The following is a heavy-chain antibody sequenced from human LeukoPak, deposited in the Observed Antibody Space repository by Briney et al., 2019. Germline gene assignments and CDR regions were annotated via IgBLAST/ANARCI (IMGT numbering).Heavy chain of an antibody. J-gene: IGHJ4*02. CDR2: INHDGTT. CDR3: AIGLITIFGVVDY. D-gene: IGHD3-3*01. CDR1: GDSFTAYY. Sequence: SETLSPTCAVSGDSFTAYYWTWIRQPPGKGLEWVEEINHDGTTNYNPSLESRVTMSVDTSKNQFSLKLSSVTAADTAMYYCAIGLITIFGVVDYWGQGALVTVSS. V-gene: IGHV4-34*01.